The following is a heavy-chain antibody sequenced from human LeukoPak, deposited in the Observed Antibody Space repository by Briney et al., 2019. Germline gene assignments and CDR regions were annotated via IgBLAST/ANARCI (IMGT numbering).Heavy chain of an antibody. D-gene: IGHD6-13*01. CDR1: GSPFTGYH. V-gene: IGHV1-2*06. J-gene: IGHJ4*02. CDR2: INPYSGDT. CDR3: ARDQGSLTRSWYTGY. Sequence: GASVKDSFKASGSPFTGYHIHWVRPAPGQGLAGVGRINPYSGDTNFAQKFQGRVTMTRDTSITTAYMDLSSLTPGDTAVYFCARDQGSLTRSWYTGYWGQGTQVTVSS.